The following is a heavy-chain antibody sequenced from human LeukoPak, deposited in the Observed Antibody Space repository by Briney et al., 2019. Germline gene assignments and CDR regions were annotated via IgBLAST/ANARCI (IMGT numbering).Heavy chain of an antibody. D-gene: IGHD4-23*01. J-gene: IGHJ4*02. CDR2: ISSSSSYI. CDR1: GLTFSSYS. V-gene: IGHV3-21*01. CDR3: AREHEYDGGSFDY. Sequence: GGSLRLSCAASGLTFSSYSMNWVRQAPGKGLEWVSSISSSSSYIYYADSVKGRFTISRDNAKNSLYLQMNSLRAEDTAVYYCAREHEYDGGSFDYWGQGTLVTVSS.